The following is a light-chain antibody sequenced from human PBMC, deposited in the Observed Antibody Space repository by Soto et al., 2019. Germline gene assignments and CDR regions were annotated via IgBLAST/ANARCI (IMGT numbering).Light chain of an antibody. Sequence: NFMLTQPHSVSESPGKTVTISCTRSSGSIASNYVQWYQQRPGSAPTTVIYEDNQRPSGVPNRFSGSIDSSSNSASLTISGLNTEDEADYYCQSYDGSNHVVFGGGTQLTVL. CDR1: SGSIASNY. V-gene: IGLV6-57*04. CDR3: QSYDGSNHVV. J-gene: IGLJ2*01. CDR2: EDN.